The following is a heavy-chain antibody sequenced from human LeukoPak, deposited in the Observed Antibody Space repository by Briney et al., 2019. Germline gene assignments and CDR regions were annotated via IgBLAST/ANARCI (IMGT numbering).Heavy chain of an antibody. J-gene: IGHJ4*02. CDR3: AAQRFIVGATNDY. V-gene: IGHV3-33*01. CDR2: IWYDGSKK. CDR1: GFTFSSYG. D-gene: IGHD1-26*01. Sequence: RSLRLXCAASGFTFSSYGMHWVRQAPGKGLVWVGVIWYDGSKKHYADSVKGRFTISRDNSKNTLYLQMNSLRAEDTAVYYCAAQRFIVGATNDYWGQGTLVTVSS.